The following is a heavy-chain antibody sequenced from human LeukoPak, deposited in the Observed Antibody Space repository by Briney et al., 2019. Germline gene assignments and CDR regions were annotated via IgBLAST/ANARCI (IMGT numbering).Heavy chain of an antibody. CDR2: IWYDGSNK. CDR1: GFTFSSYG. J-gene: IGHJ4*02. CDR3: AKDSVISSGWYCFDY. D-gene: IGHD6-19*01. V-gene: IGHV3-33*06. Sequence: GGSLRLSCAASGFTFSSYGMHWVRQAPGKGLEWVAVIWYDGSNKYYADSVKGRFTISRDNSKNTLYLQMNSLRAEDTAVYYCAKDSVISSGWYCFDYWGQGTLVTVYS.